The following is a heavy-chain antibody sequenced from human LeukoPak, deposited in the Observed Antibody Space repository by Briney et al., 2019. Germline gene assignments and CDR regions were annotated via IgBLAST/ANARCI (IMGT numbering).Heavy chain of an antibody. D-gene: IGHD1-26*01. CDR2: ISSDGTTT. Sequence: GGSLRLSCAASGFTFSYFAMHWVRQAPGKGLEHVSAISSDGTTTHYANSVKGRFTISRDNSKNTLYLQMGSLRADDMAVYYCARLLGATAYWGQGTLVTVSP. CDR3: ARLLGATAY. CDR1: GFTFSYFA. V-gene: IGHV3-64*01. J-gene: IGHJ4*02.